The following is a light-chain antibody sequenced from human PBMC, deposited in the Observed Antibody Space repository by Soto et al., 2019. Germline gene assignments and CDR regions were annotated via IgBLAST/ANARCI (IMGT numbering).Light chain of an antibody. V-gene: IGKV3-11*01. CDR3: QQRSDWPPRT. Sequence: EIVLTQSPATLSLSPGERATLSCRASQSVSTYLAWYQQKPGQAPRLLIYDASNRATGIPGRLSGSGSGTDFSLTISGLEPEDFAVYYCQQRSDWPPRTFGQGTKLEI. CDR1: QSVSTY. CDR2: DAS. J-gene: IGKJ2*01.